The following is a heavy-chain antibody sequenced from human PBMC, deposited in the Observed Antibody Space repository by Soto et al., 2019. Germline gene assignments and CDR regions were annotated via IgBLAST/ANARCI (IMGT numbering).Heavy chain of an antibody. CDR3: ARDPRNAWNAVLGARAYYYYGMDV. CDR1: GGTFSSYA. J-gene: IGHJ6*02. V-gene: IGHV1-69*13. D-gene: IGHD1-1*01. Sequence: SVKVSCKASGGTFSSYAISWVRQAPGQGLEWMGGTIPIFGTANYAQKFQGRVTITADESTSTAYMELSSLRSEDTAVYYCARDPRNAWNAVLGARAYYYYGMDVWGQGTTVTVSS. CDR2: TIPIFGTA.